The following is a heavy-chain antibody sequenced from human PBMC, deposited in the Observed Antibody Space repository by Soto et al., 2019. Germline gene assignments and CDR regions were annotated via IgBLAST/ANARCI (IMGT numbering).Heavy chain of an antibody. D-gene: IGHD4-17*01. Sequence: GGSLKLSCAASGFTFSNYVMSWVRQAPGRGLEWVSTISTSGANTYYADSVKGRFTISRGNSENTLYLQLSSLRAEDTAVYYCATDRGDYDYWGQGTLVTVS. J-gene: IGHJ4*02. CDR2: ISTSGANT. CDR3: ATDRGDYDY. V-gene: IGHV3-23*01. CDR1: GFTFSNYV.